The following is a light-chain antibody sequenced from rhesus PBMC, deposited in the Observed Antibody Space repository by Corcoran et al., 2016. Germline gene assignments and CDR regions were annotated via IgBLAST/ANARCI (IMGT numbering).Light chain of an antibody. CDR2: AAA. CDR1: QGISDY. Sequence: DIQMTQSPSSLSASVGDRVTITCRASQGISDYLNWYQQKPGKAPKRLNYAAASLESGVPSRFSGSGAGTDFTLTISGLQPEDSAAYFCLQAYSTPWTFGQGTKVEIK. V-gene: IGKV1-36*02. CDR3: LQAYSTPWT. J-gene: IGKJ1*01.